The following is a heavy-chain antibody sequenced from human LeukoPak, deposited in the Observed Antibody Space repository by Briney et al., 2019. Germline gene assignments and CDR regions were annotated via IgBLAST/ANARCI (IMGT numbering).Heavy chain of an antibody. V-gene: IGHV3-48*03. D-gene: IGHD2-21*02. CDR2: ISSSGSTI. CDR3: ARDGYCGGDCYSGWFDP. J-gene: IGHJ5*02. Sequence: GGSLRLSCAASGFTFSSYEMNWVRQAPGKGLEWVSYISSSGSTIYYADSVKGRFTVSRDNAKNSLYLQMNSLRAEDTAVYYCARDGYCGGDCYSGWFDPWGQGTLVTVSS. CDR1: GFTFSSYE.